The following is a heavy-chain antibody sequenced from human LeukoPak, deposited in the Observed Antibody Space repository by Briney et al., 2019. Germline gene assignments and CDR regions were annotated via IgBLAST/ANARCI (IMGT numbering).Heavy chain of an antibody. CDR2: INPNSGGT. Sequence: GASVKVSCKASGYTFTGYYMHWVRQAPGQGLEWMGWINPNSGGTNCAQKFQGRVNMTRDASISTAYMELSRLRSDDTAVYYCARASTWYYYGMDVWGQGTTVTVSS. CDR3: ARASTWYYYGMDV. CDR1: GYTFTGYY. D-gene: IGHD2/OR15-2a*01. V-gene: IGHV1-2*02. J-gene: IGHJ6*02.